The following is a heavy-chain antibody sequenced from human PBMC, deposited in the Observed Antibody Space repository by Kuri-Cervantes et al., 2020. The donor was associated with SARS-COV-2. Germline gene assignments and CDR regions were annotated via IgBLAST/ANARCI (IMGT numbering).Heavy chain of an antibody. CDR2: IRYDGSNK. CDR1: GFTFSSYG. V-gene: IGHV3-30*02. CDR3: ANNGPKGYCSSTSCYIGGFQH. D-gene: IGHD2-2*02. J-gene: IGHJ1*01. Sequence: GGSLRLSCAASGFTFSSYGMHWVRQAPGKGLEWVAFIRYDGSNKYYADSVKGRFTISRDNSKNTLYLRMNSLRAEDTAVYYCANNGPKGYCSSTSCYIGGFQHWGQGTLVTVSS.